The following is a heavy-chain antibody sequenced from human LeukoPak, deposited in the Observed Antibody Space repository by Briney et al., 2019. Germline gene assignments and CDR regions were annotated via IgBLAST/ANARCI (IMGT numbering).Heavy chain of an antibody. CDR3: ARARIVVVPAAIRHNWFDP. D-gene: IGHD2-2*01. CDR1: GFTFSSYS. CDR2: IYYSGST. J-gene: IGHJ5*02. Sequence: GSLRLSCAASGFTFSSYSMNWVRQAPGKGLEWIGSIYYSGSTYYNPSLKSRVTISVDTSKNQFSLKLSSVTAADTAVYYCARARIVVVPAAIRHNWFDPWGQGTLVTVSS. V-gene: IGHV4-39*07.